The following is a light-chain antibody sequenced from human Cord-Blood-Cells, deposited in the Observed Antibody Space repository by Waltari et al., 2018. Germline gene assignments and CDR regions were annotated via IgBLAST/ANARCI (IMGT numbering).Light chain of an antibody. CDR3: QQSYRT. Sequence: DIQMTPSPSSLSASVGDRVTITCRASQSISSYLNWYQQKPGKAPKRLIYAASSLQSGVPSRCSGSGSGTDFTLTISSLQPEDFATYYCQQSYRTFGQGTKVEIK. V-gene: IGKV1-39*01. CDR2: AAS. J-gene: IGKJ1*01. CDR1: QSISSY.